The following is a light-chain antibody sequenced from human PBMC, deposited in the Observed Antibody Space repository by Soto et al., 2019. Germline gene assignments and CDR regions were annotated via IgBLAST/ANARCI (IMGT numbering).Light chain of an antibody. V-gene: IGLV1-40*01. Sequence: QSVLTQPPSVSGAPGQRVTISCTGSSSNIGAGYDVHWYQQLPGTAPKLLIYRNSNRPSGVPDRFSGSKSGTSASLAITGLQAEDEADYYCQSYDISLSGVVFGGGTQLTVL. CDR3: QSYDISLSGVV. CDR1: SSNIGAGYD. CDR2: RNS. J-gene: IGLJ2*01.